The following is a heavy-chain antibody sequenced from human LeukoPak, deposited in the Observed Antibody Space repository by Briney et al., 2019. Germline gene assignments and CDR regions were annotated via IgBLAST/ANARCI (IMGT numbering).Heavy chain of an antibody. V-gene: IGHV3-7*05. CDR1: GFTISNYR. J-gene: IGHJ4*02. Sequence: GGSLRLSCAASGFTISNYRMSWVRQAPGKGLEWVANIKQDASEIYYVDSVKGRFTISRDNAKSSLYLQMNSLRAEDTAVYYCGRLRYPSYYDYWGQETLVTVSS. D-gene: IGHD1-1*01. CDR2: IKQDASEI. CDR3: GRLRYPSYYDY.